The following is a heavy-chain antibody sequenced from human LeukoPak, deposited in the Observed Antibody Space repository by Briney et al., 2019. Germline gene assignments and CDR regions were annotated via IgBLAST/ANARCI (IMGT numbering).Heavy chain of an antibody. CDR1: GFMFSSYS. Sequence: PGGSLRLSCAASGFMFSSYSMNWLRQSPGKGLEWVSSISSSSKYKYYTESVKGRFTISRDNAKNSLFLQMNSLRAKDTAVYYCARDQGNGDGYDVVDFDYWGQGILVTVSS. CDR2: ISSSSKYK. J-gene: IGHJ4*02. CDR3: ARDQGNGDGYDVVDFDY. D-gene: IGHD2-21*02. V-gene: IGHV3-21*01.